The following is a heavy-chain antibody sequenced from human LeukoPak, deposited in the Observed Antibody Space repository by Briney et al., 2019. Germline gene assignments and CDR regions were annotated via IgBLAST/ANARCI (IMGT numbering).Heavy chain of an antibody. CDR1: GSSFNSYY. CDR2: IHTSGSA. CDR3: ARDIVYLIDEDYG. D-gene: IGHD4-17*01. Sequence: SETLSLTCTVSGSSFNSYYWSWIRQPAGKGLEWIGRIHTSGSAEYNPSLQGRVTLSVDVSKKQFSLKMTSATAADTAVYYCARDIVYLIDEDYGWGQGTLVTVSS. V-gene: IGHV4-4*07. J-gene: IGHJ4*02.